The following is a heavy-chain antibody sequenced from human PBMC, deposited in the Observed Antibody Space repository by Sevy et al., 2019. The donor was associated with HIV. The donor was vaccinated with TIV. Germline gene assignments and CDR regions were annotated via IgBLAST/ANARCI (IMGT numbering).Heavy chain of an antibody. CDR1: GGSISRNSHY. CDR2: IYYSGST. V-gene: IGHV4-39*01. J-gene: IGHJ5*02. CDR3: ATHALSITIFGVVTRNWFDP. Sequence: SETLSLTCTVSGGSISRNSHYWGWIRQPPGKGLEWNGSIYYSGSTYYNPSLKSRVTISGDTSKNQFSLKLSSVTAADTAVYYCATHALSITIFGVVTRNWFDPWGQGTLVTVSS. D-gene: IGHD3-3*01.